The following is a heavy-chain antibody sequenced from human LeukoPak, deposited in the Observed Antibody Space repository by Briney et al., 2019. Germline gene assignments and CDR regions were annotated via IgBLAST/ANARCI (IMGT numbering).Heavy chain of an antibody. Sequence: GGSLRLSCVASGFTFSSYGMNWVRQAPGKGLEWVSSISSSSSYIYYADSVKGRFTISRDNAKNSLYLQMNSLRAEDTAVYYCARVRNDYNPGAIDYWGQGTLVTVSS. CDR2: ISSSSSYI. V-gene: IGHV3-21*01. J-gene: IGHJ4*02. CDR3: ARVRNDYNPGAIDY. CDR1: GFTFSSYG. D-gene: IGHD5-24*01.